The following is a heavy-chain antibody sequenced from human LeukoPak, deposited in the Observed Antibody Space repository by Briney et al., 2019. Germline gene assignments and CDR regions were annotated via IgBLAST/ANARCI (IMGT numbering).Heavy chain of an antibody. Sequence: GGSLRLSCAASGFTFSSYAMHWVRQAPGKGLEWVAFISSDGSNKYYADSVKGRFTISRDNSKNTLYLQMNSLRAEDTAVYYCATSKGTGYHPSSIHYWGQGTLVTVSS. D-gene: IGHD6-25*01. J-gene: IGHJ4*02. CDR3: ATSKGTGYHPSSIHY. CDR2: ISSDGSNK. CDR1: GFTFSSYA. V-gene: IGHV3-30*04.